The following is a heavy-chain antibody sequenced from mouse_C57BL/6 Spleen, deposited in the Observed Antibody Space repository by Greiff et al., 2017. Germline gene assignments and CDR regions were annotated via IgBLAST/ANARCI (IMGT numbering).Heavy chain of an antibody. V-gene: IGHV1-72*01. J-gene: IGHJ4*01. Sequence: QVQLQQPGAELVKPGASVKLSCKASGYTFTSYWMHWVKQRPGRGLEWIGRIDPNSGGTKYNEKFKSKATLTVDKPSSTAYMQLSSLTSEDSAVYYRARRAHYGSSPLYAMDYWGQGTSVTVSS. D-gene: IGHD1-1*01. CDR2: IDPNSGGT. CDR3: ARRAHYGSSPLYAMDY. CDR1: GYTFTSYW.